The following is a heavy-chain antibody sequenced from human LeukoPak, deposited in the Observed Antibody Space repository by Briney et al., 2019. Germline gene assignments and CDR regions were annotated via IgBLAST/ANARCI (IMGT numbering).Heavy chain of an antibody. CDR3: ARGIWSSHKADYYLDQ. J-gene: IGHJ4*02. Sequence: ASVKVSCKASGYTFTSYAMHWVRQAPGQRLEWMGWINAGNGNTKYSQTFQDRVTVTRDKSASTAYMELNSLRSEDTAVYYCARGIWSSHKADYYLDQWGQGTLVAVSS. CDR1: GYTFTSYA. CDR2: INAGNGNT. D-gene: IGHD3-3*01. V-gene: IGHV1-3*01.